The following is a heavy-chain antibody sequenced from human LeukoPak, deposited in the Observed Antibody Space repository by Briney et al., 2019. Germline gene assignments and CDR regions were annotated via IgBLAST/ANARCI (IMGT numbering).Heavy chain of an antibody. CDR1: GLTFSSYA. CDR3: ARGHYYDSSGYYYYDY. J-gene: IGHJ4*02. V-gene: IGHV1-69*05. D-gene: IGHD3-22*01. CDR2: IIPIFGTA. Sequence: ASVEVSCKASGLTFSSYAISWVRQAPGQGLEWMGGIIPIFGTANYAQKFQGRVTITTDESTSTAYMELSSLRSEDTAVYYCARGHYYDSSGYYYYDYWGQGTLVTVSS.